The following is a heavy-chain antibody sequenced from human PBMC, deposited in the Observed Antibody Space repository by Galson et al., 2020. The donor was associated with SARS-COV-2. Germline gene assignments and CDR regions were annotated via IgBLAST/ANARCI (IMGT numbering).Heavy chain of an antibody. V-gene: IGHV4-61*02. CDR1: GGSISSGSYY. J-gene: IGHJ4*02. Sequence: SETLSLTCTVSGGSISSGSYYWSWIRQPAGKGLEWIWRIYTSGSTNSNPSLKSRVTISVATSKNQFSLKLSSVTAADTAVYYCARVRAEGSQWLVTWNYFDYWGQGTLVTVSS. D-gene: IGHD6-19*01. CDR2: IYTSGST. CDR3: ARVRAEGSQWLVTWNYFDY.